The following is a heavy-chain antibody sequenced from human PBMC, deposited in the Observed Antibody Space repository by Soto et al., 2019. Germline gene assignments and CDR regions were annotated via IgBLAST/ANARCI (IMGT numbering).Heavy chain of an antibody. Sequence: QVQLVQSGAEVKKPGASVKVSCKASGYTFTTYYMHWVRQAPGQGLEWMGIINPSGGRTTYAQNFQARVPMTRDTSSSTVYMELSSLRSDDTAVYYCARDGCITATCAGGGNWFDPWGQGTPVTVSS. J-gene: IGHJ5*02. V-gene: IGHV1-46*01. CDR2: INPSGGRT. CDR3: ARDGCITATCAGGGNWFDP. D-gene: IGHD3-10*01. CDR1: GYTFTTYY.